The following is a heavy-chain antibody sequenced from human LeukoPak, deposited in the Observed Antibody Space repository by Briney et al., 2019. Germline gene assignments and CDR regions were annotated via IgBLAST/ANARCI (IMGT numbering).Heavy chain of an antibody. Sequence: SETLSLTCTVSGDSVSSTNYYWTWMRQPAGKGLERIGRIHTTGGPSYSPSLKTRVTISVDTSTNQFSLKLTSVSAADTAVYYCARDRGITTARGVPSWFDPWGQGTLVTVSS. V-gene: IGHV4-61*02. CDR3: ARDRGITTARGVPSWFDP. D-gene: IGHD3-10*01. CDR1: GDSVSSTNYY. J-gene: IGHJ5*02. CDR2: IHTTGGP.